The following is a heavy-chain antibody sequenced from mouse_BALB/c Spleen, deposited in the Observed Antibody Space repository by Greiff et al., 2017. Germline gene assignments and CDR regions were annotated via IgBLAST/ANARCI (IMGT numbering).Heavy chain of an antibody. CDR3: TTYYGNPFDY. Sequence: VQLKQSGTVLARPGASVKMSCKASGYSFTSYWMHWVKQRPGQGLEWIGAIYPGNSDTSYNQKFKGKAKLTAVTSASTAYMELSSLTNEDSAVYYCTTYYGNPFDYWGQGTTLTVSS. J-gene: IGHJ2*01. V-gene: IGHV1-5*01. CDR2: IYPGNSDT. D-gene: IGHD2-10*01. CDR1: GYSFTSYW.